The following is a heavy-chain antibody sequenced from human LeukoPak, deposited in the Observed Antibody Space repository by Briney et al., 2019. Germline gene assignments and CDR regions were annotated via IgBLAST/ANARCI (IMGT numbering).Heavy chain of an antibody. D-gene: IGHD2-15*01. CDR3: ARGLTEAANYYYYMDV. Sequence: SVKVSCKASGGTFSSYAISWVRQAPGQGLEWMGGIIPIFGTANYAQKFQGRVTITTDESTSTAYMELSSLRSEDTAVYYCARGLTEAANYYYYMDVWGKGTTVTVSS. CDR1: GGTFSSYA. J-gene: IGHJ6*03. V-gene: IGHV1-69*05. CDR2: IIPIFGTA.